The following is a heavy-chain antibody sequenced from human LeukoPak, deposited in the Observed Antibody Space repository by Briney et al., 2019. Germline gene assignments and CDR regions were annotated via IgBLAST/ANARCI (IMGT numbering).Heavy chain of an antibody. Sequence: SETLSLTCTVSGGSFSSSSYYWGWIRQPPGRGLEWIGSIYYKGSNYHNSSLKGRVTMSIDTSKNQFSLRLSSVTAADTAVYYCARSILRYYYNASGYYPYYFDYWGQGVLVTVSS. CDR2: IYYKGSN. V-gene: IGHV4-39*07. D-gene: IGHD3-22*01. J-gene: IGHJ4*02. CDR3: ARSILRYYYNASGYYPYYFDY. CDR1: GGSFSSSSYY.